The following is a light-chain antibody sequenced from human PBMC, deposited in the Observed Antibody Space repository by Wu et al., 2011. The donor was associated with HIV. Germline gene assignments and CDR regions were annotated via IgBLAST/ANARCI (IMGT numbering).Light chain of an antibody. V-gene: IGKV3-20*01. Sequence: CRSSQSVSSGYFSLVPQKPGPGSQAPHLCASSRATGIPDRFSGSGSGTDFTLTISSLQPEDVATYYCQKYNTAPWTFGQGTKVEMK. CDR1: QSVSSGY. CDR2: AS. CDR3: QKYNTAPWT. J-gene: IGKJ1*01.